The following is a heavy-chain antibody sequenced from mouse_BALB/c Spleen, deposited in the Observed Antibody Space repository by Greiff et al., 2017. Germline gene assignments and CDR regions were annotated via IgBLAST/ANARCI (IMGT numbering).Heavy chain of an antibody. CDR1: GFTFSDYY. J-gene: IGHJ3*01. CDR2: ISDGGSYT. CDR3: ASPNWDGAWFAY. Sequence: EVQLVESGGGLVKPGGSLKLSCAASGFTFSDYYMYWVRQTPEKRLEWVATISDGGSYTYYPDSVKGRFTISRDNAKNNLYLQMSSLKSEDTAMYYCASPNWDGAWFAYWGQGTLVTVSA. D-gene: IGHD4-1*01. V-gene: IGHV5-4*02.